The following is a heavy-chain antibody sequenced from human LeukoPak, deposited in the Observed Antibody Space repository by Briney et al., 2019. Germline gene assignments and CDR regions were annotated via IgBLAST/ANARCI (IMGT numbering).Heavy chain of an antibody. CDR1: GFTFSSYW. J-gene: IGHJ2*01. D-gene: IGHD3-22*01. CDR2: INSDGSST. CDR3: ARDSYYYDSSGYYHPIRYFDL. Sequence: GGSLRLSCAASGFTFSSYWMHWVRQAPGKGLVWVSRINSDGSSTSYADSVKGRFTISRDNAKNTLYLQMNSLRAEDTAVYYCARDSYYYDSSGYYHPIRYFDLWGRGTLVTVSS. V-gene: IGHV3-74*01.